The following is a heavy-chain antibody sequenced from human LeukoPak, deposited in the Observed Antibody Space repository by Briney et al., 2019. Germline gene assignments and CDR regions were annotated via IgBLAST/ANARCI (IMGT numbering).Heavy chain of an antibody. V-gene: IGHV4-30-4*08. CDR3: ARRGAYYYYGMDV. CDR1: GGSISSSNYY. CDR2: IYYSGST. Sequence: SETLSLTCTVSGGSISSSNYYWGWIRQPPGKGLEWIGYIYYSGSTYYNPSLKSRVTISVDTSKNQFSLKLSSVTAADTAVYYCARRGAYYYYGMDVWGQGTTVTVSS. J-gene: IGHJ6*02.